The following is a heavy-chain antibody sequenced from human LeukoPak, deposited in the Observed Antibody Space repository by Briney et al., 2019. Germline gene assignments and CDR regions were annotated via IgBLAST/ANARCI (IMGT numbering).Heavy chain of an antibody. CDR2: ISYDGSNK. Sequence: GGSLRLSCAASGFTFSSFAMHWVRQAPIKGLEWVAVISYDGSNKYYANSVKGRFTISRDNSKNTLYLQMNSLRAEDTAVYYCAREKEAGNAFNIWAKGQWSPSLQ. J-gene: IGHJ3*02. V-gene: IGHV3-30-3*01. CDR3: AREKEAGNAFNI. CDR1: GFTFSSFA.